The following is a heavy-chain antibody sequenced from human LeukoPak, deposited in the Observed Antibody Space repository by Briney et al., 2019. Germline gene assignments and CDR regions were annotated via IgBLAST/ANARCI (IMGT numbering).Heavy chain of an antibody. J-gene: IGHJ4*02. V-gene: IGHV3-23*01. CDR2: ISGSGSST. CDR3: ARAVYDSSGYYLDY. CDR1: GFSFSNSA. D-gene: IGHD3-22*01. Sequence: GGSLRLSCAASGFSFSNSAMTWVRQAPGKGLEWVSTISGSGSSTYYADSVKGRFTISRDNSKNTLYLQMNSLRAEDTAVYYCARAVYDSSGYYLDYWGQGTLVTVSS.